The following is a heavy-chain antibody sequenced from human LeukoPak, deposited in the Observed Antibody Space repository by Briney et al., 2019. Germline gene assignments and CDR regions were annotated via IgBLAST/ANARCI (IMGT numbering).Heavy chain of an antibody. Sequence: NPSETLSLTCTVSGGSISSYYWSWIRQPPGKGLEWIGYIYYSGSTNYNPSLKSRVTISVDTSKNQFSLKLSSVTAADTAVYYCARGDKGLTTFLPSYWGQGTLVTVSS. V-gene: IGHV4-59*08. CDR3: ARGDKGLTTFLPSY. CDR2: IYYSGST. J-gene: IGHJ4*02. CDR1: GGSISSYY. D-gene: IGHD2/OR15-2a*01.